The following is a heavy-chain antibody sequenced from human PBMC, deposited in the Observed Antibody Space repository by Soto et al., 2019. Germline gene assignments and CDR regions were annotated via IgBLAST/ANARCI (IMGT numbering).Heavy chain of an antibody. CDR3: ARVGDSRHRDWGYFDY. Sequence: QVQLQQWGAGLLKPSETLSLTCAVYGGSFSDYYWSWIRQPPGKGLEWIGEINHSGSTNYNPSLKSRVTISVDTSKNQFSLRLSSVTAADTAVYYCARVGDSRHRDWGYFDYWGQGTLVTVSS. CDR1: GGSFSDYY. V-gene: IGHV4-34*02. J-gene: IGHJ4*02. D-gene: IGHD3-22*01. CDR2: INHSGST.